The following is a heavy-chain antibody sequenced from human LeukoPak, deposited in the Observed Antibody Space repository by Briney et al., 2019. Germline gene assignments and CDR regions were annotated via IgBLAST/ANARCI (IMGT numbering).Heavy chain of an antibody. D-gene: IGHD2-15*01. CDR2: IYYSGST. Sequence: PSETLSLTCTVSGGSIRSYNWGWGRQSPGKGMEWVGNIYYSGSTTYNPSLKRRVTISVDTSKNQFSLKLSSVTAADTAVYYCVRDCSGGSCYYNWGQGTLVTVSS. CDR1: GGSIRSYN. CDR3: VRDCSGGSCYYN. J-gene: IGHJ4*02. V-gene: IGHV4-59*01.